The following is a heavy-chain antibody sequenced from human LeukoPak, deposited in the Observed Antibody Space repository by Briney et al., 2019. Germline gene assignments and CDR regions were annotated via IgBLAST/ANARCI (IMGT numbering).Heavy chain of an antibody. CDR3: VRADAKKTAMVDY. CDR2: MSGSSSYI. D-gene: IGHD5-18*01. V-gene: IGHV3-21*01. Sequence: PGGSLRLSCAASGFTFSSYSMNFVRQAPGKWLEWFSAMSGSSSYIYYADSVKGRFTISRDNAKNSLYLQMNSLTVEDTAVYYCVRADAKKTAMVDYWGRGTLVAVSS. J-gene: IGHJ4*02. CDR1: GFTFSSYS.